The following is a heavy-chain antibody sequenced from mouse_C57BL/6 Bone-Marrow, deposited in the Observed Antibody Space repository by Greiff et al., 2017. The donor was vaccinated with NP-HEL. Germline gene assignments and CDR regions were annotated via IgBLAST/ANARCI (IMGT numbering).Heavy chain of an antibody. V-gene: IGHV1-61*01. Sequence: QVQLKQPGAELVRPGSSVKLSCKASGYTFTSYWMDWVKQRPGQGLEWIGNIYPSDSETHYNQKFKDKATLTVDKSSSTAYMQLSSLTSEDSAVYYCARWHYYGSSYWDFDVWGTGTTVTVSS. D-gene: IGHD1-1*01. CDR1: GYTFTSYW. CDR2: IYPSDSET. CDR3: ARWHYYGSSYWDFDV. J-gene: IGHJ1*03.